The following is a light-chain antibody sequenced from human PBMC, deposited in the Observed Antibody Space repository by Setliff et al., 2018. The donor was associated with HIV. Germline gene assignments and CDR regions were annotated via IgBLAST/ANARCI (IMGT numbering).Light chain of an antibody. V-gene: IGLV2-14*03. Sequence: QSALAQPASVSGSPGQSITISCTGTSSDVGTYNFASWYQQHPGKGPKLMIYDVSNRPSGVSNRFSGSKSGNTASLTISGLQAADEADYYCSSYTSSTPLYVFGTGTKVT. CDR3: SSYTSSTPLYV. CDR2: DVS. J-gene: IGLJ1*01. CDR1: SSDVGTYNF.